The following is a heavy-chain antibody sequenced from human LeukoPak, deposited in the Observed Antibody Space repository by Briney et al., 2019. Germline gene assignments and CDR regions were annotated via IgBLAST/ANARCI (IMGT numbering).Heavy chain of an antibody. J-gene: IGHJ4*02. CDR3: VREVDDFWSAADW. CDR1: GGSISSGSCF. CDR2: VHTSGST. V-gene: IGHV4-61*02. Sequence: PSETLSLTCNVSGGSISSGSCFWSWIRQPAGKSLEWIGRVHTSGSTNYKPYLLGRITISLDTSKSQVSLKLMSVTAADTALYFCVREVDDFWSAADWWGQRTQVTVSS. D-gene: IGHD3-3*01.